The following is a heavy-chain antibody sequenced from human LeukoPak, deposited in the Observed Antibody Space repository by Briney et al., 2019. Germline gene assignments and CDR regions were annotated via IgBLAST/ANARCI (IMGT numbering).Heavy chain of an antibody. V-gene: IGHV5-51*03. CDR3: PRGTAVADRDFDD. Sequence: PGESLKISCKGSGYSFTSYWIGWVRQMPGKRLEWMGIIYPGDSDTRYSPSFQGQVTISADKSISTAYLQWSSLNASDTAMYYCPRGTAVADRDFDDLWRRTMVTVSS. CDR2: IYPGDSDT. J-gene: IGHJ4*02. CDR1: GYSFTSYW. D-gene: IGHD6-19*01.